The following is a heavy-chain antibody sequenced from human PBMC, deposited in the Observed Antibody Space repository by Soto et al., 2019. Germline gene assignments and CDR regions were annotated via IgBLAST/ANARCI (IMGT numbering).Heavy chain of an antibody. D-gene: IGHD3-9*01. V-gene: IGHV4-59*01. CDR2: IYYSGST. CDR3: ARTYYDILTGYGYYFDY. J-gene: IGHJ4*02. Sequence: SETLSLTCTVSGGSISSYYWSWIRQPPGKGLEWIGYIYYSGSTNYNPSLKSRVTISVDTSKNQFSLKLSSVTAADTAVYYCARTYYDILTGYGYYFDYWGQGTLVTVSS. CDR1: GGSISSYY.